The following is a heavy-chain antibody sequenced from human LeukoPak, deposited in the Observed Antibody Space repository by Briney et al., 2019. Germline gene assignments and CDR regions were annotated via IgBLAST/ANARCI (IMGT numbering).Heavy chain of an antibody. Sequence: GGFPRLSYAASGFTFSSYAMSWVRQAPGKGLEWVSAMSGSGGSTYYADSVKGRFTISRDNSKNTLYLQMNSLRAEDTAVYYCAKDEYSGSYLPFDYWGQGTLVTVSS. CDR3: AKDEYSGSYLPFDY. CDR1: GFTFSSYA. J-gene: IGHJ4*02. D-gene: IGHD1-26*01. CDR2: MSGSGGST. V-gene: IGHV3-23*01.